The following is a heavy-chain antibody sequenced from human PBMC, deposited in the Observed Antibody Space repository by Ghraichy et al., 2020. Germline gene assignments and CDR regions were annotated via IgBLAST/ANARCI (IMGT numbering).Heavy chain of an antibody. J-gene: IGHJ4*02. Sequence: ASVKVSCKASGYTFTGYYMHWVRQAPGQGLEWMGRINPNSGGTNYAQKFQGRVTMTRDTSISTAYMELSRLRSDDTAVYYCATGIAEWAWGPTNYWGQGTLVTVSS. CDR2: INPNSGGT. CDR1: GYTFTGYY. V-gene: IGHV1-2*06. D-gene: IGHD6-13*01. CDR3: ATGIAEWAWGPTNY.